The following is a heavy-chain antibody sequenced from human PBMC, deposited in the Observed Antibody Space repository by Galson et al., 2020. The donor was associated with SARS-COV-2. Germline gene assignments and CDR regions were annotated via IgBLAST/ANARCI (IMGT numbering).Heavy chain of an antibody. Sequence: SETLSLTCTFSGGPISSGGYYWSWIPPHPGKGLEWIGYLYYSGSTYSNPSLKSRVTISVDTSKNQFSLKLSSVTAADTAVYYWARDYFKRSGSGTDYYYYYGMDVWGQGTTVTVSS. V-gene: IGHV4-31*03. J-gene: IGHJ6*02. CDR1: GGPISSGGYY. CDR3: ARDYFKRSGSGTDYYYYYGMDV. CDR2: LYYSGST. D-gene: IGHD3-10*01.